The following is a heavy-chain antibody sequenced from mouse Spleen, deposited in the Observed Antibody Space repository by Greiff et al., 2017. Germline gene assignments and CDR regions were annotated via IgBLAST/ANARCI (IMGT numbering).Heavy chain of an antibody. CDR1: GYTFTSYW. Sequence: VQLQQPGAELVMPGASVKLSCKASGYTFTSYWMHWVKQRPGQGLEWIGEIDPSDSYTNYNQKFKGKATLTVDKSSSTAYMQLSSLTSEDSAVYYCARRNYSSYYYAMDYWGQGTSVTVSS. CDR3: ARRNYSSYYYAMDY. V-gene: IGHV1-69*01. CDR2: IDPSDSYT. J-gene: IGHJ4*01. D-gene: IGHD2-12*01.